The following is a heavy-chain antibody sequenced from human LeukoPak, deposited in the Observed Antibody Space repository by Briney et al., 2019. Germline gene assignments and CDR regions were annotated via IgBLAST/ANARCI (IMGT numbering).Heavy chain of an antibody. CDR2: IYYSGST. D-gene: IGHD5-18*01. CDR1: GGSISSYY. J-gene: IGHJ6*02. CDR3: ARAQRGYSYGAHYYYYYGMDV. V-gene: IGHV4-59*01. Sequence: SETLSLTCTVSGGSISSYYWSWIRQPPGKGLEWIGYIYYSGSTNYNPSLKSRVTISVDTSKNQFSLKLSSVTAADTAVYYCARAQRGYSYGAHYYYYYGMDVWGQGTTVTASS.